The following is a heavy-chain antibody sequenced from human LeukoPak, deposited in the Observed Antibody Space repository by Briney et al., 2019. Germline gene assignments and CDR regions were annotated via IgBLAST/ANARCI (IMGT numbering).Heavy chain of an antibody. J-gene: IGHJ6*03. D-gene: IGHD5-18*01. CDR3: ARRGTAIVFYYYYYYMDV. CDR2: IKQDGSNK. Sequence: GGSLRLSCAASEFIFSTYWMSWVRQAPGKGLEWVANIKQDGSNKYYVDSVKGRFTISRDSAKNSLYLQMNNLRAEDTAVYYCARRGTAIVFYYYYYYMDVWGKGTTVTVSS. V-gene: IGHV3-7*01. CDR1: EFIFSTYW.